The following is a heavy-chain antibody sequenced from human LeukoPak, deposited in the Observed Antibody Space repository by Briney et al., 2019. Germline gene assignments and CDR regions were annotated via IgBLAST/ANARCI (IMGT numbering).Heavy chain of an antibody. Sequence: ASVKVSCKASGYTFTSYDINWVRQATGQGLEWMGWMNPNSGNTGYAQKFQGRVTMTRNTSISTAYMELSSLRSEDTAVYYCARGHVERIVVVTAIQRPRRSSWFDPWGQGTLVTVSS. CDR3: ARGHVERIVVVTAIQRPRRSSWFDP. V-gene: IGHV1-8*01. D-gene: IGHD2-21*02. CDR2: MNPNSGNT. J-gene: IGHJ5*02. CDR1: GYTFTSYD.